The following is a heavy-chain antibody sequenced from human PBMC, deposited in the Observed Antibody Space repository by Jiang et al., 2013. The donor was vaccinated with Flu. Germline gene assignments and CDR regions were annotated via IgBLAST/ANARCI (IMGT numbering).Heavy chain of an antibody. D-gene: IGHD6-13*01. CDR2: INHSGST. J-gene: IGHJ6*02. Sequence: INHSGSTNYNPSLKSRVTISVDTSKNQFSLKLSSVTAADTAVYYCARQRVHSSSWYPILYYYYYGMDVWGQGTTVTVSS. V-gene: IGHV4-34*01. CDR3: ARQRVHSSSWYPILYYYYYGMDV.